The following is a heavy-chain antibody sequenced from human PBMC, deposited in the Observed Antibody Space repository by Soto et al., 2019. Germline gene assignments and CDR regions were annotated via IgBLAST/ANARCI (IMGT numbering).Heavy chain of an antibody. D-gene: IGHD7-27*01. CDR3: ARANWYFDY. J-gene: IGHJ4*02. CDR1: GGSINNHY. V-gene: IGHV4-59*11. Sequence: SETLSLTCTVSGGSINNHYWRWIRQPPGKGLEWIGYIDYTGATNYSPSLASRVTISVDTSKNQFSLKLTSLTAADTAIYYSARANWYFDYWGQGTLVTVSS. CDR2: IDYTGAT.